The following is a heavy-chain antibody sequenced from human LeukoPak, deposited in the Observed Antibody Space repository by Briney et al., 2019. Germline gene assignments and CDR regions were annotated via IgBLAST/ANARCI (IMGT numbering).Heavy chain of an antibody. J-gene: IGHJ4*02. Sequence: PGETLRLSCAAFSGFAMSSVRQAPGKGLEWVSAINGRGDDTYYPDSVKGRFTISRDNSNNTLYLQMNSLRAEDTAVYYCAKGHRSSSSFFDSWGQGILVTVSS. CDR1: SGFA. CDR3: AKGHRSSSSFFDS. V-gene: IGHV3-23*01. D-gene: IGHD6-19*01. CDR2: INGRGDDT.